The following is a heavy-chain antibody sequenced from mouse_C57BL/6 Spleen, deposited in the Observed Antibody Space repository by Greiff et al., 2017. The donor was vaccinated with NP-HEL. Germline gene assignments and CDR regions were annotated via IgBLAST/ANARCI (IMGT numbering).Heavy chain of an antibody. CDR2: ISSGGDYI. J-gene: IGHJ3*01. Sequence: EVHLVESGEGLVKPGGSLKLSCAASGFTFSSYAMSWVRQTPEKRLEWVAYISSGGDYIYYADTVKGRFTISRDNARNTLYLQMSSLKSEDTAMYYCTRVRGNFWFAYWGQGTLVTVSA. D-gene: IGHD3-1*01. CDR3: TRVRGNFWFAY. V-gene: IGHV5-9-1*02. CDR1: GFTFSSYA.